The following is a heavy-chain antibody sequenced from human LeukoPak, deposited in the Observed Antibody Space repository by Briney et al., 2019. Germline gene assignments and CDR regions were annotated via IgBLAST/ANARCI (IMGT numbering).Heavy chain of an antibody. D-gene: IGHD6-6*01. Sequence: PGGSLRLSCAASGFTFSSYSMNWVRQAPGKGLEWVSYISSSSSTIYYADSAKGRFTISRDNAKNSLYLQMNSLRAEDTAVYYCAREKLPGQLDWGQGTLVTVSS. CDR1: GFTFSSYS. CDR2: ISSSSSTI. V-gene: IGHV3-48*01. J-gene: IGHJ4*02. CDR3: AREKLPGQLD.